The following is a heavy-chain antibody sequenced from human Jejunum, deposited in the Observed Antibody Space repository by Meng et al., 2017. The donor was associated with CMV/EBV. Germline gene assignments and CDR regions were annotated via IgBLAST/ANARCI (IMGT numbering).Heavy chain of an antibody. CDR2: IYYNGRT. CDR1: GASISSGDYF. D-gene: IGHD3-22*01. V-gene: IGHV4-30-4*08. J-gene: IGHJ4*02. CDR3: ATRIPDTSGYYYGVFDF. Sequence: QGPLQEPGPGLVKPSQTLSVTCTVSGASISSGDYFWTWLRQPPGKGLEWIGYIYYNGRTDYNPSLESRVTISLDTSKNQFSLKLTSITVADTAVYYCATRIPDTSGYYYGVFDFWGQGALVTVSS.